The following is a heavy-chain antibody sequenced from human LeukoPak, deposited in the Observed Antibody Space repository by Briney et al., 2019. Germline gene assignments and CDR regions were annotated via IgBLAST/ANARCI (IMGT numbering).Heavy chain of an antibody. CDR1: GGSFTASY. D-gene: IGHD1-26*01. V-gene: IGHV4-34*01. J-gene: IGHJ3*02. CDR3: ARDQARELWDAFDI. CDR2: INHSGST. Sequence: SETLSLTCDVYGGSFTASYWSWIRQPPGRGLEWIGEINHSGSTSYNPSLKSRVTISVDTSKDQFSLKLSSVTAADTAVYYCARDQARELWDAFDIWGQGTMVTVSS.